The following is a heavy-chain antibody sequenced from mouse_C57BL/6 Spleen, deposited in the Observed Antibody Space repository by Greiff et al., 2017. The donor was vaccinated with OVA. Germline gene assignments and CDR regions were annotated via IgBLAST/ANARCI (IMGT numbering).Heavy chain of an antibody. Sequence: EVKLMESGGGLVKPGGSLKLSCAASGFTFSSYALSWVRQTPEKRLEWVATISDGGSYTYYPDNVKGRFTISRDNAKNNLYLQMSHLKSEDTAMYYCAREGRYYKFAYWGQGTLVTVSA. CDR2: ISDGGSYT. CDR1: GFTFSSYA. J-gene: IGHJ3*01. CDR3: AREGRYYKFAY. D-gene: IGHD1-1*01. V-gene: IGHV5-4*01.